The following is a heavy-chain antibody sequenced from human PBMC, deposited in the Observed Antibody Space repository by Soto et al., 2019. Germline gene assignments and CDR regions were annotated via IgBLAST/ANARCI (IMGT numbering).Heavy chain of an antibody. J-gene: IGHJ2*01. V-gene: IGHV1-69*01. CDR3: ARHTTVTPWTGYFDL. D-gene: IGHD4-17*01. CDR1: GGTFSSYA. Sequence: QVQLVQSGAEVKKPGSSVTVSCKASGGTFSSYAISWVRQAPGQGLEWMGGIIPIFGTANYAQKFQGRVTITADESTSTAYMELSSVRSEDTAVYYCARHTTVTPWTGYFDLWGRGTLVTVSS. CDR2: IIPIFGTA.